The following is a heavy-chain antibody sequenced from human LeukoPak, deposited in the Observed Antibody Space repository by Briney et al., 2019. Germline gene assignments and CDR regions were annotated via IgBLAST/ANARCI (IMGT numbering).Heavy chain of an antibody. CDR1: GGSFSDYY. CDR3: ARDRVAAAGTFDY. J-gene: IGHJ4*02. CDR2: IYYSGST. Sequence: SETLSLTCAVYGGSFSDYYWSWIRQPPGKGLEWIGYIYYSGSTYYNPSLKSRVTISVDTSKNQFSLKLSSVTAADTAVYYCARDRVAAAGTFDYWGQGTLVTVSS. V-gene: IGHV4-30-4*01. D-gene: IGHD6-13*01.